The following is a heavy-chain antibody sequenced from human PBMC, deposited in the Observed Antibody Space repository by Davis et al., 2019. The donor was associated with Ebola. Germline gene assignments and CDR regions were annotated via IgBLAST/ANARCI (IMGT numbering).Heavy chain of an antibody. CDR3: ARDADTTAFYWYFDL. CDR2: TSCCNGRT. J-gene: IGHJ2*01. V-gene: IGHV3-21*04. Sequence: GESLKISCAASGFTFSRYTINWVRQAPGKGLEWVSYTSCCNGRTYYADSVKGRFTSSRDGATNSVHLQMDSLRADDTAVYYCARDADTTAFYWYFDLWGRGTLVTVSS. D-gene: IGHD2/OR15-2a*01. CDR1: GFTFSRYT.